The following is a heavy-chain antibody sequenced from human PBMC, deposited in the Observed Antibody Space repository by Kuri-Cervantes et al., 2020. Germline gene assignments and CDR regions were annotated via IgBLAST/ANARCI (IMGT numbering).Heavy chain of an antibody. CDR3: ARGEKFSGYSSSWYGL. V-gene: IGHV1-8*01. Sequence: ASVKVSCKASGYTFTSYDINWVRQATGQGLEWMGWMNPNSGNTGYAQKFQGRVTMTRNTSISTAYMELSSLRSEDTAVYYCARGEKFSGYSSSWYGLWGQGTLVTVSS. D-gene: IGHD6-13*01. CDR1: GYTFTSYD. CDR2: MNPNSGNT. J-gene: IGHJ4*02.